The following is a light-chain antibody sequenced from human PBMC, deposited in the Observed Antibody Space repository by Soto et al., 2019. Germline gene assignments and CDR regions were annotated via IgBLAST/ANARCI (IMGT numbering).Light chain of an antibody. V-gene: IGKV3-20*01. CDR3: QQYGSSPWT. CDR1: QSVSRSY. Sequence: EIVLTQSPGTLSLSPGERATLSCRASQSVSRSYLAWYQQKPGQAPRLLIYGASSRATRIPDRFSGSGSGTDFAVTISSLEPEDVAVDYCQQYGSSPWTFGQGTKVDI. CDR2: GAS. J-gene: IGKJ1*01.